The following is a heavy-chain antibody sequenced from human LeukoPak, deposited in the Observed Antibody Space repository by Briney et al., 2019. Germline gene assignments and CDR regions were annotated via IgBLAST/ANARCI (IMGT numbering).Heavy chain of an antibody. CDR1: GYTFTSYG. V-gene: IGHV1-18*01. Sequence: GASVKVSCKASGYTFTSYGISWVRQAPGQGLEWMGWISAYNGNTNYAQELQGRVTMTTDTSTSTAYMELRSLRSDDTAVYYCARVPASYYYYYMDVWGKGTTVTVS. CDR3: ARVPASYYYYYMDV. D-gene: IGHD2-15*01. CDR2: ISAYNGNT. J-gene: IGHJ6*03.